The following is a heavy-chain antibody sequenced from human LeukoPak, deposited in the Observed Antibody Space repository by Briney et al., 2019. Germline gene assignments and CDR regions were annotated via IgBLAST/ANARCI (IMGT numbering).Heavy chain of an antibody. D-gene: IGHD6-13*01. Sequence: SETLSLTCTVSGGSISSSSYYWGWIRQPPGKGLEWIGSIYYSGSTYYNPSLKSRVTISVDTSKNQFSLRLSSVTAADTAVYYCARGRIVADGSRGYFDYWGQGTLVTVFS. V-gene: IGHV4-39*07. CDR2: IYYSGST. CDR3: ARGRIVADGSRGYFDY. CDR1: GGSISSSSYY. J-gene: IGHJ4*02.